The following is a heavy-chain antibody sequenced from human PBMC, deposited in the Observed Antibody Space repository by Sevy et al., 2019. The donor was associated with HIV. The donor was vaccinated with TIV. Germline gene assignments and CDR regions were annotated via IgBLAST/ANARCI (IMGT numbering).Heavy chain of an antibody. V-gene: IGHV3-33*01. D-gene: IGHD3-22*01. CDR1: GFTLRNYG. Sequence: GGSLRLSCVASGFTLRNYGMHWVRQAPAKGLEWVATIWNDMTNKYYADSAKGRFTISRDNSKNTLYLQMNSLRAEDTALYYCASLPNNYYDRGGYSGDDAFDIWGQGTMVTVSS. CDR3: ASLPNNYYDRGGYSGDDAFDI. CDR2: IWNDMTNK. J-gene: IGHJ3*02.